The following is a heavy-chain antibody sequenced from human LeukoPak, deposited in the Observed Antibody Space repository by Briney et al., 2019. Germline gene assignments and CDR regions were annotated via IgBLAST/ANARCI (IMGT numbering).Heavy chain of an antibody. V-gene: IGHV3-48*02. CDR3: ARDRSPYTTSAYYLDY. Sequence: GGSLRLSCAASGFTFSNAWMSWVRQAPGKGLEWISYISGRTGTMYYADSVQGRFTISRDNAKNSLYLQLNSLRDEDTAVYYCARDRSPYTTSAYYLDYWGQGTLVTVSS. CDR1: GFTFSNAW. J-gene: IGHJ4*02. CDR2: ISGRTGTM. D-gene: IGHD3-22*01.